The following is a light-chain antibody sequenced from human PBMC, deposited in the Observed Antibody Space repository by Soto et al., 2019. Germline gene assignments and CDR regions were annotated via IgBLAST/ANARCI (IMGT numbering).Light chain of an antibody. CDR1: SSHVGGYNY. Sequence: QSLLTHPASVSASPGQSITISCTGTSSHVGGYNYVSWYQHHPGKAPELMIYDVTNRPSGVSHRFSGSKSGNSASLTISVLQAEDEADYYCSSYTGSSPSYVFGAGTKVTVL. V-gene: IGLV2-14*03. J-gene: IGLJ1*01. CDR2: DVT. CDR3: SSYTGSSPSYV.